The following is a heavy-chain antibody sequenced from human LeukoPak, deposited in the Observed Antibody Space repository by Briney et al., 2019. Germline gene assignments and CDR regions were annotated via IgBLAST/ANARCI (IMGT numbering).Heavy chain of an antibody. D-gene: IGHD6-13*01. CDR1: GDSISSGGYY. CDR2: IYYSGST. Sequence: PSETLSLTCTVSGDSISSGGYYWNWIRQPPGKGLEWIGSIYYSGSTYYNPSLKSRVTISVDTSKNQFSLKLSSVTAADTAVYYCARDVGIAAAGSAWGQGTMVTVSS. V-gene: IGHV4-39*07. CDR3: ARDVGIAAAGSA. J-gene: IGHJ3*01.